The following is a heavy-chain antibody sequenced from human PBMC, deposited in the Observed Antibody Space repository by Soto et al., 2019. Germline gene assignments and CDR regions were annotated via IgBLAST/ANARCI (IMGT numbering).Heavy chain of an antibody. V-gene: IGHV1-18*01. CDR1: GYTFTSYG. CDR2: ISAYNGNT. D-gene: IGHD3-3*01. CDR3: ARDRANYDFWSGYYPIDC. J-gene: IGHJ4*02. Sequence: ASVKVSCKASGYTFTSYGISWVRQAPGQGLEWMGWISAYNGNTNYAQKLQGRVTMTTDTSTSTAYMELRSLRSDDTAVYYCARDRANYDFWSGYYPIDCWGQGTLVTVSS.